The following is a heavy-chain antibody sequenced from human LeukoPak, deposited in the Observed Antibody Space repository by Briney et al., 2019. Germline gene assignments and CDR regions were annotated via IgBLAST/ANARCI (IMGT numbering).Heavy chain of an antibody. Sequence: PSEPLSLTCAVYGGSFSGYYWSWIREPPGKALEWIGEFNHSGSTNYTPTLKSRVTISVDTSSNQFSLKLSSVTAADTAVYYCARRQSYMVRRVPCDPWGQGTLVTVSS. V-gene: IGHV4-34*01. D-gene: IGHD3-10*01. CDR2: FNHSGST. CDR3: ARRQSYMVRRVPCDP. CDR1: GGSFSGYY. J-gene: IGHJ5*02.